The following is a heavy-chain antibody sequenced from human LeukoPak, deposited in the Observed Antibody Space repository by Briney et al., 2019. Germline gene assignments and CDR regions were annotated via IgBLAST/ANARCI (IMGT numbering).Heavy chain of an antibody. J-gene: IGHJ4*02. V-gene: IGHV3-49*03. D-gene: IGHD6-13*01. Sequence: GGSLRLSCTPSVFTFRDYAMTWFRQAPGKGLEWVAFIRHKLYGGTTEYAASVKGRFIISRDDSKSIAYLQMNSLETEDTAVYYCARAVNRIAAAGDYWGQGTLVTVSS. CDR3: ARAVNRIAAAGDY. CDR1: VFTFRDYA. CDR2: IRHKLYGGTT.